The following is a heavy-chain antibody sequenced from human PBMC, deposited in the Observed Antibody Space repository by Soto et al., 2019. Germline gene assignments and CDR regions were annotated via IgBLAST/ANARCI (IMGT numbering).Heavy chain of an antibody. CDR3: AKDTRGSDHDY. Sequence: GGSLRLSCAASGFTFISYAMSWVLQAPGKGLEWVSAISGSGGSTYYADSVKGRFTISRDNSKNTLYLQMNSLRAEDTAVYYCAKDTRGSDHDYWGQGTLVTVSS. CDR1: GFTFISYA. J-gene: IGHJ4*02. CDR2: ISGSGGST. V-gene: IGHV3-23*01. D-gene: IGHD1-26*01.